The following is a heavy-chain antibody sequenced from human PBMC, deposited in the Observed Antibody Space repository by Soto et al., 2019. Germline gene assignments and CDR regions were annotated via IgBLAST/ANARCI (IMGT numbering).Heavy chain of an antibody. CDR2: IYYSGST. D-gene: IGHD3-10*01. J-gene: IGHJ4*02. CDR3: ARDGGYGSGSYRFDY. CDR1: GGSISSGGYY. V-gene: IGHV4-31*03. Sequence: QVQLQESGPGLVKPSQTLSLTCTVSGGSISSGGYYWSWIRQHPGKGLEWIWYIYYSGSTSYNPSLKSRVTISIDTSKNQFSLKLSSVTAADTAVYYCARDGGYGSGSYRFDYWGQGTLVTVSS.